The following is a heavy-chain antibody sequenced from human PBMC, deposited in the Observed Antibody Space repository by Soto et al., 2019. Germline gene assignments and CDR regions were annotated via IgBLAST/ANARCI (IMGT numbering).Heavy chain of an antibody. V-gene: IGHV1-2*02. CDR2: INPTSGGT. Sequence: ASVKVSCKASGYTFTNYYMHWVRQAPGQGLEWIGWINPTSGGTTYAQKFQGRVTMTRGTSISTAYMYLNRLTSDDTAVYYCASERGLIVVVIAASSNGYWGQGTMVNVSP. J-gene: IGHJ4*02. D-gene: IGHD2-2*01. CDR1: GYTFTNYY. CDR3: ASERGLIVVVIAASSNGY.